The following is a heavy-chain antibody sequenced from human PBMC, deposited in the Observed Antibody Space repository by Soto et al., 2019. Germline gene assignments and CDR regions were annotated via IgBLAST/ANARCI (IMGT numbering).Heavy chain of an antibody. J-gene: IGHJ4*02. Sequence: SETLSLTCAVSGGSISSGGYSWSWIRQPPGKGLEWIGYIYHSGSTYYNPSLKSRVTISVDRSKNQFSLKLSSVTAADTAVYYSARSPATCGGDCYENANFHYWGQGTIVTVYS. CDR2: IYHSGST. V-gene: IGHV4-30-2*01. CDR3: ARSPATCGGDCYENANFHY. CDR1: GGSISSGGYS. D-gene: IGHD2-21*02.